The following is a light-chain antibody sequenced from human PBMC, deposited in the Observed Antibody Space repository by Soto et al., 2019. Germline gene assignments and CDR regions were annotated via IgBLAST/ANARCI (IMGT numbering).Light chain of an antibody. Sequence: EIVLTQSRASLSVSPGERATLGCRCSHSFSSNFLAWWQEKPGQGPRLGIYGASSRATGIPDRCSGSGSGTNFTLTSSRLEPGDFAAYCSRQYGRSLGLAFGGGTEAAIK. CDR1: HSFSSNF. CDR2: GAS. J-gene: IGKJ4*01. CDR3: RQYGRSLGLA. V-gene: IGKV3-20*01.